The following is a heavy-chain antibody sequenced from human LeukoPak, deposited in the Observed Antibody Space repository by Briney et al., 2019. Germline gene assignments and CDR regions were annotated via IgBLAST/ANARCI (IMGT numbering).Heavy chain of an antibody. CDR1: GDTLSIND. V-gene: IGHV3-13*01. Sequence: PGGSLRLSCVPPGDTLSINDTQGVRPATGKGLEWVAIIGTAGDSYYAGSVKGRFTISRENAKNSLYIQMNSLRAGDTALYYCVRGARRVQLPRYYDFDNWGQGTVVTVSS. CDR3: VRGARRVQLPRYYDFDN. J-gene: IGHJ3*02. CDR2: IGTAGDS. D-gene: IGHD3-9*01.